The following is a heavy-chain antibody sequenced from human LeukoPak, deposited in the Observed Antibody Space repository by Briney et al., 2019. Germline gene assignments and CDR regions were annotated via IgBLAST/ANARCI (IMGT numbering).Heavy chain of an antibody. V-gene: IGHV1-69*05. CDR2: IIPIFGTA. J-gene: IGHJ6*03. CDR3: ARAQLHNYYYYYMDV. D-gene: IGHD2-2*01. Sequence: GASVKVSCKASGYTFTSYYMHWVRQAPGQGLEWMGGIIPIFGTANYAQKFQGRVTITTDESTSTAYMELSSLRSEDTAVYYCARAQLHNYYYYYMDVWGKGTTVTVSS. CDR1: GYTFTSYY.